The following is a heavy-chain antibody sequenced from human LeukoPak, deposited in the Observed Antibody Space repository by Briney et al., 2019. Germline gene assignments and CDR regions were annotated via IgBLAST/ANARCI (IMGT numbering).Heavy chain of an antibody. CDR1: GYTFTGYD. V-gene: IGHV1-2*02. J-gene: IGHJ3*02. Sequence: ASVKVSCKASGYTFTGYDMHWVRQAPGQGLEWMGWINPNSGGTNYAQQFQGRVTMTRDTSISTAYMELSRLRSDDTAMYYCARVDTTTVTTYGAFDIWGQGTMATVSS. D-gene: IGHD4-17*01. CDR3: ARVDTTTVTTYGAFDI. CDR2: INPNSGGT.